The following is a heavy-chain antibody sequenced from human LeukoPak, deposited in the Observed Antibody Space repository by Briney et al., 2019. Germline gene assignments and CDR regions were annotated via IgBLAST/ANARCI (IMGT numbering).Heavy chain of an antibody. CDR3: ARNWETTVVTDYYMDV. D-gene: IGHD4-23*01. V-gene: IGHV1-8*01. CDR1: GYTFTSYD. CDR2: MNPNSGNT. Sequence: ASVKVSCKASGYTFTSYDINWVRQATGQGLEWMGWMNPNSGNTGYAQKFQGRVTMTRNTSISTAYMELSSLRSEDTAVYYCARNWETTVVTDYYMDVWGKGTTVTISS. J-gene: IGHJ6*03.